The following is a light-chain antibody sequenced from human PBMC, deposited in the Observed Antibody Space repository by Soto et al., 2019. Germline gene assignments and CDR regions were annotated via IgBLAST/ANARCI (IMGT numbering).Light chain of an antibody. V-gene: IGLV2-11*01. CDR3: CSYAGSYTLYA. Sequence: QSVLTQPRSVSGSPGQSVTISCTGTSSDVGNYNYVSWFQQYPGKAPKLMIYDVDKRPSGVPDRFSGSTSGNTASLTISGLQADDEADYYCCSYAGSYTLYAFGTGTKLTVL. J-gene: IGLJ1*01. CDR2: DVD. CDR1: SSDVGNYNY.